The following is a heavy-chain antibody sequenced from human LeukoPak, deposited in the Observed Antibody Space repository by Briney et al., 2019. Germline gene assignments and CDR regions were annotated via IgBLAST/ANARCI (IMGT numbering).Heavy chain of an antibody. CDR1: GGSISSYY. Sequence: SETLSLTCTVSGGSISSYYWSWVRQPPGKGLEWIGFVYYTGSTNYSLSLKSRVTISVDTSKTQFSLKLRAVTAADTAVYYCARISSSNWYNERGAFDVWGQGTMVTVSS. CDR2: VYYTGST. V-gene: IGHV4-59*01. CDR3: ARISSSNWYNERGAFDV. D-gene: IGHD6-13*01. J-gene: IGHJ3*01.